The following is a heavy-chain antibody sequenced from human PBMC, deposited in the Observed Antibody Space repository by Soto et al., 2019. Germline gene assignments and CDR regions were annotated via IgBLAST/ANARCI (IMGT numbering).Heavy chain of an antibody. CDR3: ARLQFGEGFDY. V-gene: IGHV4-30-2*01. J-gene: IGHJ4*02. D-gene: IGHD3-10*01. CDR1: GGSISGGGFS. Sequence: SETLSLTCAVSGGSISGGGFSWSWIRQPPGKGLEWIGYILHTGGTQYNPSLKSRVSMSVDKSKNQFPLHLTSVTAADTAVYYCARLQFGEGFDYWGQGALVTVSS. CDR2: ILHTGGT.